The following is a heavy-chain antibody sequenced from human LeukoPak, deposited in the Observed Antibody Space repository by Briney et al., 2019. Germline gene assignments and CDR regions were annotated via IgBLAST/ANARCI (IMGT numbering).Heavy chain of an antibody. CDR2: IKEDGSEQ. CDR1: GFTFSTSW. Sequence: PGGSLRLSCAASGFTFSTSWMNWVRQAPGKGLEWVASIKEDGSEQYYVDSVKGRFTISRDNAKNSLYLQMNSLRAEDTAVYYCARGNYYDRSGYFNFWGQGTLVTVSS. D-gene: IGHD3-22*01. V-gene: IGHV3-7*01. J-gene: IGHJ4*02. CDR3: ARGNYYDRSGYFNF.